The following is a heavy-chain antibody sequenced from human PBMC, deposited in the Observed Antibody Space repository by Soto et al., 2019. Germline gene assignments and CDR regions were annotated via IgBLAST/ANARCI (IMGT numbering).Heavy chain of an antibody. CDR3: VIESGVAADC. V-gene: IGHV3-74*01. CDR1: GFTFDSHW. Sequence: VESGGVLVQPGGSLRLSCAASGFTFDSHWMHWVRQAPGEGLVWVSRIKTDGSAAAYADSVKGRFTISRDNTKNTLYLQMNSLRAEDTAVYFCVIESGVAADCWGQGTLVTVS. D-gene: IGHD6-19*01. CDR2: IKTDGSAA. J-gene: IGHJ4*02.